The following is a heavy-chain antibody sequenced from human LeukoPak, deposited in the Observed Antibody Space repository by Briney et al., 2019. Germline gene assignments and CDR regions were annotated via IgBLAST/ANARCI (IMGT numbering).Heavy chain of an antibody. J-gene: IGHJ5*02. V-gene: IGHV3-23*01. CDR3: ARGLLAGSFDP. CDR2: ITGSGGRT. Sequence: PGGSLRLSCAASGFTFSSYAMNWVRQAPGKGLEWVSAITGSGGRTYYADSVKGRFTISRDNAKNSLYLQMNSLRAEDTAVYYCARGLLAGSFDPWGQGTLVTVSS. D-gene: IGHD2-15*01. CDR1: GFTFSSYA.